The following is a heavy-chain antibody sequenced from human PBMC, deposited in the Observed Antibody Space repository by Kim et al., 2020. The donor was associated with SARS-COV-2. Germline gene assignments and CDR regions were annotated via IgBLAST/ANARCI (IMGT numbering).Heavy chain of an antibody. V-gene: IGHV3-33*01. D-gene: IGHD5-18*01. Sequence: YADSVKGRLTISRDNSKNTLYLQMNSLRAEDTAVYYCAREDTAMVGYFDYWGQGTLVTVSS. CDR3: AREDTAMVGYFDY. J-gene: IGHJ4*02.